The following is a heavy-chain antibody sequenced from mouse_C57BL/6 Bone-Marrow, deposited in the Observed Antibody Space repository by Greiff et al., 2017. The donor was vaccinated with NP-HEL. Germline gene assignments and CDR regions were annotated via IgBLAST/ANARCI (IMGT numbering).Heavy chain of an antibody. J-gene: IGHJ4*01. D-gene: IGHD2-12*01. CDR1: GFTFGDYG. Sequence: EVKVEESGGGLVKPGGSLKLSCAASGFTFGDYGMHWVRQAPEKGLEWVAYISSGSSTIYYADTVKGRFTISRDNAKNTLFLQMTSLRSEDTAMYYCARRYRGLYYYAMDYWGQGTSVTVSS. V-gene: IGHV5-17*01. CDR2: ISSGSSTI. CDR3: ARRYRGLYYYAMDY.